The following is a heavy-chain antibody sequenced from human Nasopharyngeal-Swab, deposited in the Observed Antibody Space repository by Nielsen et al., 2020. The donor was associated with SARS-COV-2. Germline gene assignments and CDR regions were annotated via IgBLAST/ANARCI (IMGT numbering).Heavy chain of an antibody. CDR3: ARYDDYYESSGLGD. D-gene: IGHD3-22*01. CDR2: ISGSGSST. V-gene: IGHV3-23*01. Sequence: GESLKISCAASGFTFSSYAMSWVRQAPGKGLEWVSVISGSGSSTYYADFVKGRFTISRDNSKNTLYLQMNSLRAEDTAVYYCARYDDYYESSGLGDWGQGTLVTVSS. J-gene: IGHJ4*02. CDR1: GFTFSSYA.